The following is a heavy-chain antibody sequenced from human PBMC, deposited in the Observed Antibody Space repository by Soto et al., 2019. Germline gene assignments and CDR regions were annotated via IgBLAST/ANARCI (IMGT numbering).Heavy chain of an antibody. D-gene: IGHD6-19*01. Sequence: QVQLVQSGAEVKKPGASVKVSCKASGYTFTSYGISWVRQAPGQGLEWMGWIRAYNGNTNYAQKLQGRATMTTDTSTSTAYMELRSLRSDDTAVYYCARDWAWRTVAGTLGTHWGQGTLVTVSS. CDR2: IRAYNGNT. J-gene: IGHJ4*02. V-gene: IGHV1-18*01. CDR3: ARDWAWRTVAGTLGTH. CDR1: GYTFTSYG.